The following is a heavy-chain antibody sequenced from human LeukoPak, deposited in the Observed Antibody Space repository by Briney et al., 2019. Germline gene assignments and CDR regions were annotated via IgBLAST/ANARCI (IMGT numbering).Heavy chain of an antibody. J-gene: IGHJ4*02. CDR2: ISSSSSTI. CDR3: ARGSGYLGY. D-gene: IGHD3-22*01. Sequence: GGSLRLSCAASGFTFSSYSMNWVRQAPGKGLEWVSYISSSSSTIYYADSVKGRFTISRDNAKNSLYPQMNSLRDEDTAVYYCARGSGYLGYWGQGTLVTVSS. V-gene: IGHV3-48*02. CDR1: GFTFSSYS.